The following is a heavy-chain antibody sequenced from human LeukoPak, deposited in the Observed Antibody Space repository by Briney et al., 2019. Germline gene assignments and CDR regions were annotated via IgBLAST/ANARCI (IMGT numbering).Heavy chain of an antibody. CDR1: GGSISSSSDY. CDR3: ARQGMFLYYYGSGSHWFDP. D-gene: IGHD3-10*01. J-gene: IGHJ5*02. V-gene: IGHV4-61*05. Sequence: SETLSLTCTVSGGSISSSSDYWGWIRQAPGKGLEWIGYIYYSGSTNYNPSLKSRVTISVDTSKNQFSLKLSSVTAADTAVYYCARQGMFLYYYGSGSHWFDPWGQGTLVTVSS. CDR2: IYYSGST.